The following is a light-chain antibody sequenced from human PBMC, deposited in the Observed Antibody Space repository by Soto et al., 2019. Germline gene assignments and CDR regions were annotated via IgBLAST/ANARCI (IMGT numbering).Light chain of an antibody. CDR2: SNN. Sequence: QSVLTQPPSASGTPGQRVTISCSGSSSNIGSNTVNWYQQLPGTATKLLIYSNNQRPSGAPDRFSGSKSGTSASLAISGLHSEDEADYYCAAWDDSLNGYVFGTGTKLTVL. CDR1: SSNIGSNT. V-gene: IGLV1-44*01. J-gene: IGLJ1*01. CDR3: AAWDDSLNGYV.